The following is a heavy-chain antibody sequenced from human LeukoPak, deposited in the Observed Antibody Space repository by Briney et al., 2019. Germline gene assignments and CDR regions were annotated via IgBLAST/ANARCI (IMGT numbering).Heavy chain of an antibody. D-gene: IGHD2-2*03. CDR2: ISDDGSSA. Sequence: GGSLRLSCAASGFTFGNYWMHWVRQAPGKGLLWVSRISDDGSSANYADSVQGRFTISRDNAKNTVYLQMHSLRAEDTAVYYCVSGYCSSTTCYRGAYWGQGTLATVSS. CDR3: VSGYCSSTTCYRGAY. CDR1: GFTFGNYW. V-gene: IGHV3-74*01. J-gene: IGHJ4*02.